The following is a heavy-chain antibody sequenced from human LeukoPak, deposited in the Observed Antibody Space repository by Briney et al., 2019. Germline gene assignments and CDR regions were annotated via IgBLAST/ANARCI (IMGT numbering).Heavy chain of an antibody. CDR3: ARGGSSWYPDYYYYGMDV. J-gene: IGHJ6*02. D-gene: IGHD6-13*01. CDR1: GGSFSGYY. CDR2: INHSGST. Sequence: SETLSLTCAVYGGSFSGYYWSWIRQPPGKGLEWIGEINHSGSTNCNPSLKSRVTISVDTSKNQFSLKLSSVTAADTAVYYCARGGSSWYPDYYYYGMDVWGQGTTVTVSS. V-gene: IGHV4-34*01.